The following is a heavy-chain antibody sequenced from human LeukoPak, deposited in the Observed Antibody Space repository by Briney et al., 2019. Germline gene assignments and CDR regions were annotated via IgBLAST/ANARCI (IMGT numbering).Heavy chain of an antibody. J-gene: IGHJ4*02. V-gene: IGHV4-59*01. CDR1: GGSISNYY. D-gene: IGHD4-17*01. CDR3: ARGSREWTTVAEFDH. Sequence: SETLSLTCTVSGGSISNYYWSWIRQPPGKGLEWIGYIYYSGSTNYNPSLKSRVTISVDTSKNQFSLKLNSVTAADTAVYYCARGSREWTTVAEFDHWGQGTLVTVSS. CDR2: IYYSGST.